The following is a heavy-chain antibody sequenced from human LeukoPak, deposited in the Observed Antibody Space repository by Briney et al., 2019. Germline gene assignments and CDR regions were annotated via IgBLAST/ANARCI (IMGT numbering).Heavy chain of an antibody. J-gene: IGHJ3*02. CDR1: GFTFTSSA. CDR2: IVVGSGNT. D-gene: IGHD2-2*01. V-gene: IGHV1-58*01. Sequence: SVKVSCKASGFTFTSSAVQWVRQARGQRLEWIGWIVVGSGNTNYAQKFQERVTITRDMSTSTAYMELSSLRSEDTAVYYCAADLGSSTINYVDGAFDIWGQGTMVTVSS. CDR3: AADLGSSTINYVDGAFDI.